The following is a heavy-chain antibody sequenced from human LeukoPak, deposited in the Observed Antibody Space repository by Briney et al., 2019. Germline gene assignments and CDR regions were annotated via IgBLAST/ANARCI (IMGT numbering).Heavy chain of an antibody. CDR3: AKDDHGMDV. J-gene: IGHJ6*02. CDR2: ISGGGGST. V-gene: IGHV3-23*01. Sequence: GGSLRLSCAASGFTFGSYAMSWVRQAPGKGLEWVSSISGGGGSTYYADSVKGRFTISRDNSKNTLYLQMSSLRAEDTAEYYCAKDDHGMDVWGQGTTVTVS. CDR1: GFTFGSYA.